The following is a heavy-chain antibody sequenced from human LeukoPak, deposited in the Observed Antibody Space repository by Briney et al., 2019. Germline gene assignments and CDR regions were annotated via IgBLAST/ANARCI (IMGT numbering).Heavy chain of an antibody. CDR3: ARRPIWFGAYGMDV. Sequence: SETLSLTCAVSGGYISSSNWWSWVRQPPGKGLEWIGEIYHSGSTNYNPSLKSRVTISVDKSKNQFALKLSSVTAADTAVYYCARRPIWFGAYGMDVWGQGTTVTVSS. J-gene: IGHJ6*02. CDR2: IYHSGST. V-gene: IGHV4-4*02. D-gene: IGHD3-10*01. CDR1: GGYISSSNW.